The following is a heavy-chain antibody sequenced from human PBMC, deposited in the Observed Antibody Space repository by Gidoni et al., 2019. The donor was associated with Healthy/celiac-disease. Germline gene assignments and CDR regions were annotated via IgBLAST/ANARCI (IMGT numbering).Heavy chain of an antibody. CDR3: ARDRSPFDSSGYYYYYGMDV. D-gene: IGHD3-22*01. CDR2: IYYSGST. Sequence: QVQLQESGPGLVKPSETLSLPCTVSGGPLSSYYWSWIRQPPGKGLEWIGYIYYSGSTNYNPSLKSRVTISVDTSKNQCSLKLSSVTAADTAVYYCARDRSPFDSSGYYYYYGMDVWGQGTTVTVSS. V-gene: IGHV4-59*01. CDR1: GGPLSSYY. J-gene: IGHJ6*02.